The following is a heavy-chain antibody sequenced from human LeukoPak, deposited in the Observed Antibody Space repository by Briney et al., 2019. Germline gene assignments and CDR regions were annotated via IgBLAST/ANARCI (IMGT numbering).Heavy chain of an antibody. V-gene: IGHV3-23*01. CDR2: ISGSGGST. D-gene: IGHD2-15*01. J-gene: IGHJ4*02. CDR1: GFTFSSYA. Sequence: PGGSLRLSCAASGFTFSSYAMRWVRQAPGKGLEWVSAISGSGGSTYYADSVKGRFTISRDNSKNTLYLQMNSLRAEDTAVYYCAKGVGYCSGGSCQQFDYWGQGTLVTVSS. CDR3: AKGVGYCSGGSCQQFDY.